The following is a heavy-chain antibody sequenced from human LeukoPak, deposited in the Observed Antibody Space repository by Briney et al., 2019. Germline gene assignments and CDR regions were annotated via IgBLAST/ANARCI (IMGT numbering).Heavy chain of an antibody. J-gene: IGHJ5*02. D-gene: IGHD2-15*01. CDR1: GGSISSGGYS. CDR3: ARGGEWCSGGSCYWFDP. Sequence: SETLSLTCAVSGGSISSGGYSWSWIRQPPGKGLEWIGYIYYSGSTNYNPSLKSRVTISVDTSKNQFSLKLSSVTAADTAVYYCARGGEWCSGGSCYWFDPWGQGTLVTVSS. V-gene: IGHV4-61*08. CDR2: IYYSGST.